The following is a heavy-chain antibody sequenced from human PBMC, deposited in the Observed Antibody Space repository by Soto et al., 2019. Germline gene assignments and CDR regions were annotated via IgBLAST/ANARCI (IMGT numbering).Heavy chain of an antibody. CDR1: RFTFSDYA. V-gene: IGHV3-23*01. CDR3: ARSLGYYYYYGMDV. CDR2: IRNSGGST. J-gene: IGHJ6*02. Sequence: GGSLRLSCAASRFTFSDYAMIWVRQAPGKGLEWVSIIRNSGGSTDYADFVKGRFTISRDNSKNTLYLLMNSLRADDTAVYYCARSLGYYYYYGMDVWGQGTTVTISS.